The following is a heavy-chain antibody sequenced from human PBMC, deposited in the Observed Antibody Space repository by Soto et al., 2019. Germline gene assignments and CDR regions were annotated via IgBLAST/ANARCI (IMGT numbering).Heavy chain of an antibody. D-gene: IGHD5-12*01. CDR1: GFTFSSYT. J-gene: IGHJ4*02. CDR2: ISGGGDKI. V-gene: IGHV3-23*01. CDR3: ARWDGYGDY. Sequence: EVQLLESGGGLVQPGGSLRLSCAASGFTFSSYTINWVRQAPGKGLEWVSGISGGGDKIWQADYVKGRFTISRDNSKNTVYLQMNSLRVDDTAVYYCARWDGYGDYWGQGTLVTVSS.